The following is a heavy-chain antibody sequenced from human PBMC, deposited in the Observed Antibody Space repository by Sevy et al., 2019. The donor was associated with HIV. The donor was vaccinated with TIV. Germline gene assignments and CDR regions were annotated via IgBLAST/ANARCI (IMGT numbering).Heavy chain of an antibody. J-gene: IGHJ6*02. CDR2: IYTSGSP. CDR3: AGDGCSGGSCYHYYYYYGMDV. D-gene: IGHD2-15*01. Sequence: SETLSLTCTVSGGSISSYYWSWIRQPAGKGLEWIGRIYTSGSPNYNPSLKSRVTMSVDTSKNQFSLKLSSVTAADMAVYYCAGDGCSGGSCYHYYYYYGMDVWGQGTTVTVSS. CDR1: GGSISSYY. V-gene: IGHV4-4*07.